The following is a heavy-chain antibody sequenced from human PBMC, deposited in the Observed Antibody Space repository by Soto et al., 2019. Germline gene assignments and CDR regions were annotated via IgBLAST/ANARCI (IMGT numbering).Heavy chain of an antibody. CDR2: IDTSGSTT. Sequence: EVQLVESGGGLVQPGGSLRLSCAASGFTFSSYSMSWVRQGPGKGLEWVSYIDTSGSTTYYADSVKGRFAXSRDNAKXXXXXXXXXXXDXDTAVYYCARDRLTGDRREAFDIWGQGTMVTVSS. CDR3: ARDRLTGDRREAFDI. V-gene: IGHV3-48*01. CDR1: GFTFSSYS. D-gene: IGHD7-27*01. J-gene: IGHJ3*02.